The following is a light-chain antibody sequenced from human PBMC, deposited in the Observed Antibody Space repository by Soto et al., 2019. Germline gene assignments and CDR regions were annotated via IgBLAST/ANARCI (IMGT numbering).Light chain of an antibody. J-gene: IGKJ2*01. CDR3: QQRSNWPYT. CDR1: QSVSSY. V-gene: IGKV3-11*01. CDR2: DAS. Sequence: EIVLTQSPATLSLSPGERATLSCRASQSVSSYLAWYQQKPGQAPRLLIYDASSRATGIPARFSGSGSGTDLTLTISSPEPEDFAVYYCQQRSNWPYTFGQGTKLEIK.